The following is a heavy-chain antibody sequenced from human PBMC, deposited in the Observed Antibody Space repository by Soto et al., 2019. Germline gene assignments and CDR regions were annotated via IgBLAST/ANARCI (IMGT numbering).Heavy chain of an antibody. D-gene: IGHD3-16*01. CDR1: GGSFRGYY. J-gene: IGHJ4*02. CDR2: INHSGST. V-gene: IGHV4-34*01. CDR3: ARVTLGGYFDY. Sequence: QVQLQQWGAGLLKPSETLSLTCAVYGGSFRGYYWSWIRQPPGKGREWIGEINHSGSTNYNPSLKSRVTLSVDTYKNQFSLKLSSVTAADTAVYYCARVTLGGYFDYWGQGTLVTVSS.